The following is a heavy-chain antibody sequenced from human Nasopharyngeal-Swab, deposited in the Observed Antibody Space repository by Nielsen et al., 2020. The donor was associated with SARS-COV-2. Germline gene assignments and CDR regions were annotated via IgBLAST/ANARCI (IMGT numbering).Heavy chain of an antibody. Sequence: SCAASGFTFSSYAMSWVRQAPGKGLEWVSAISGSGGSTYYADSVKGRFTISRDNSKNTLYLQMNSLRAEDTAVYYCAKLHHYYGESDYWGQGTLVTVSS. V-gene: IGHV3-23*01. CDR1: GFTFSSYA. CDR3: AKLHHYYGESDY. D-gene: IGHD4-17*01. J-gene: IGHJ4*02. CDR2: ISGSGGST.